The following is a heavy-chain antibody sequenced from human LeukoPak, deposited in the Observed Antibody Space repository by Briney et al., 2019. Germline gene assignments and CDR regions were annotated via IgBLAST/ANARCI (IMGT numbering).Heavy chain of an antibody. CDR1: GHSFTSYW. D-gene: IGHD6-6*01. J-gene: IGHJ6*02. CDR3: AREGPPSIAARRTYYYYGMDV. CDR2: IYPGDSDT. Sequence: GESLKISCKGSGHSFTSYWIGWVRQMPGKGLEWMGIIYPGDSDTRYSPSFQGQVTISADKSISTAYLQWSSLKASDTAMYYCAREGPPSIAARRTYYYYGMDVWGQGTTVTVSS. V-gene: IGHV5-51*01.